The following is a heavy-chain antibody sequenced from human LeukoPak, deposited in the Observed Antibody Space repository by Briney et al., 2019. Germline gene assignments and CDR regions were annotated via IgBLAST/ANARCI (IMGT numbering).Heavy chain of an antibody. Sequence: GESLKISCKGSGYSFTSYWIGWVHQMPGKGLEWMGIIYPGDSDTRYSPSFQGQVTTSANRSISTAYLQWSSLKASDTAMYYCARQLPRFWSGYLAKSDAFDIWGQGTMVTASS. D-gene: IGHD3-3*01. J-gene: IGHJ3*02. CDR2: IYPGDSDT. CDR1: GYSFTSYW. CDR3: ARQLPRFWSGYLAKSDAFDI. V-gene: IGHV5-51*07.